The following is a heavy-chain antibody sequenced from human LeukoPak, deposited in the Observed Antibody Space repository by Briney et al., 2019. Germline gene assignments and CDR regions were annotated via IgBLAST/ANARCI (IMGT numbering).Heavy chain of an antibody. D-gene: IGHD6-13*01. J-gene: IGHJ4*02. CDR1: GFTFSGSA. CDR3: RAAADLNDY. Sequence: GGSLRLSCAASGFTFSGSAMHWVRQASGKGLEWLGRIRSKAVSYTTAYAASVKGRFIVSRDDSKNTAYLQMNSLKTEDTAVYYCRAAADLNDYWGQGTLVTVSS. V-gene: IGHV3-73*01. CDR2: IRSKAVSYTT.